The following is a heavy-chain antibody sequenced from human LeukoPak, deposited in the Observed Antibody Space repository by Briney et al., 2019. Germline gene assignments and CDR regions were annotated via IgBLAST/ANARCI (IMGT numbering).Heavy chain of an antibody. CDR2: ISGSGVST. CDR1: GFTFSSYA. D-gene: IGHD4-17*01. Sequence: GGHLRLSCAASGFTFSSYAMSWVRQAPGKGLEWVSAISGSGVSTYYADSVKGRFTISRDNSKNTLYLQMNSLRAEDTAVYYCAKVKFGGDGAFDIWGQGTMVTVSS. CDR3: AKVKFGGDGAFDI. V-gene: IGHV3-23*01. J-gene: IGHJ3*02.